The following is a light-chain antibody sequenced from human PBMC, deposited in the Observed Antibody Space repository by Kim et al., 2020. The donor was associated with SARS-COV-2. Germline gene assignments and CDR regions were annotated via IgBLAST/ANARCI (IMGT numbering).Light chain of an antibody. CDR1: KLGDKY. Sequence: SYELTQPPSVSLSPGQTASITCSGDKLGDKYACWYQQKPGQSPVLVIYQDSKRPSGIPERFSGSNSGNTATLTISGTQPMDEADYYCQAWDSSSFYVFG. J-gene: IGLJ1*01. V-gene: IGLV3-1*01. CDR3: QAWDSSSFYV. CDR2: QDS.